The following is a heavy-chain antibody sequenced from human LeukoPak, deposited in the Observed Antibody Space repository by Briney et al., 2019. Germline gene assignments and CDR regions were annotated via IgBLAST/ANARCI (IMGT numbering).Heavy chain of an antibody. CDR1: GYIFTNYW. V-gene: IGHV5-51*01. Sequence: GESLKTSCKASGYIFTNYWIGWVRQTPGKGLEWMGIIYPGDSDARYSPSFQGQVTISADKSISTAYLQWDSLKASDTAMYYCAKEGMTASGIGLDYWGQGTLVTVSS. D-gene: IGHD2-21*02. J-gene: IGHJ4*02. CDR3: AKEGMTASGIGLDY. CDR2: IYPGDSDA.